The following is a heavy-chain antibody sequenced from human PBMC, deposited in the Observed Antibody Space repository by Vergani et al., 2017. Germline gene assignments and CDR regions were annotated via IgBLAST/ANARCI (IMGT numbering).Heavy chain of an antibody. Sequence: EVQLVESGGGLVQPGGSLRLSCAASGFTVSSNYMSWVRLAPGKGLEWVSVIYSGGSTYYADSVKGRFTISRDNSKNTLYLQMNSLRAEDTAVYYCATDAMITFGGVIGLSYYFDYWGQGTLVTVSS. D-gene: IGHD3-16*02. CDR3: ATDAMITFGGVIGLSYYFDY. V-gene: IGHV3-66*02. CDR2: IYSGGST. J-gene: IGHJ4*02. CDR1: GFTVSSNY.